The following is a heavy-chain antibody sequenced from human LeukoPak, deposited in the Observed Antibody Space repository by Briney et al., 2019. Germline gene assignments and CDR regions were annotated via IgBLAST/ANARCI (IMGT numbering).Heavy chain of an antibody. J-gene: IGHJ4*02. V-gene: IGHV1-2*02. CDR3: ARDDGDGDYGPWH. CDR2: INPNSGGT. D-gene: IGHD4-17*01. CDR1: GYTFTGYY. Sequence: ASVKVSCKASGYTFTGYYMHWVRQAPGQGLEWMGWINPNSGGTNYAQKFQGRVTMTRDTSISTAYMELSRLRSDDTAVYYCARDDGDGDYGPWHWGQGTLVTVSS.